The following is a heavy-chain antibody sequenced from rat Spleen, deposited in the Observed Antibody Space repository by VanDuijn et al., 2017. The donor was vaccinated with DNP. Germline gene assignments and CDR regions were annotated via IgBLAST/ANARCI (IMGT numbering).Heavy chain of an antibody. CDR1: GFNFNDHW. CDR3: VSRPPPTRGPFDY. J-gene: IGHJ2*01. D-gene: IGHD1-4*01. Sequence: EVKLVESGGGLVQPGRSLKLSCAASGFNFNDHWMGWVRQAPGKGLEWIGEIKKDSRTRKYSSYLKDKLTISRDNAQNTLYLQMTKLGPEDTAIYYCVSRPPPTRGPFDYWGQGVTVTVSS. CDR2: IKKDSRTR. V-gene: IGHV4-2*01.